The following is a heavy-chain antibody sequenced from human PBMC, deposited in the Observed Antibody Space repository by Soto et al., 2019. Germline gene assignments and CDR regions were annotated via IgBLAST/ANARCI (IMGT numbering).Heavy chain of an antibody. Sequence: EVQLVETGGGLIQPGGSLRLSCAACGFAVSSNYMNWIRQAPGKGLEWVSIIYSDGTTSYADSVKGRFTISRDNFKNTLHLQMNSLRAEDTAVYYCAILSDWGQGTLVTVSS. CDR3: AILSD. CDR2: IYSDGTT. V-gene: IGHV3-53*02. J-gene: IGHJ4*02. CDR1: GFAVSSNY. D-gene: IGHD3-3*01.